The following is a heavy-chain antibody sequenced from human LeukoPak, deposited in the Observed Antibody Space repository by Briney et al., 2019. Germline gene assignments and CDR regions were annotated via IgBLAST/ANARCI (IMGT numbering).Heavy chain of an antibody. Sequence: GGSLRLSCAASGFTFSSYAMHWVRQAPGKGLEWVAVISYDGSNKYYADSVKGRFTISRDNSKNTLYLQMNSLRAEDTAVYYCAKDMDLGGPFDYWGQGTLVTVSS. J-gene: IGHJ4*02. CDR3: AKDMDLGGPFDY. V-gene: IGHV3-30-3*01. CDR2: ISYDGSNK. CDR1: GFTFSSYA. D-gene: IGHD3-10*01.